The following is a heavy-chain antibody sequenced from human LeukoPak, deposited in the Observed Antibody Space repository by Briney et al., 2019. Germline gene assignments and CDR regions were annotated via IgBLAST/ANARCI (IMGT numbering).Heavy chain of an antibody. CDR3: ARGLRYFDWLRAFDI. Sequence: SETLSLTCTVSGGSISSYYWGWLRQPPGKGLAWIGYIYYSGSTNYNPSLKSRVTISVDTSKHQFSLKLSSVTAADTAVYYCARGLRYFDWLRAFDIWGQGTMVTVSS. V-gene: IGHV4-59*01. J-gene: IGHJ3*02. CDR1: GGSISSYY. D-gene: IGHD3-9*01. CDR2: IYYSGST.